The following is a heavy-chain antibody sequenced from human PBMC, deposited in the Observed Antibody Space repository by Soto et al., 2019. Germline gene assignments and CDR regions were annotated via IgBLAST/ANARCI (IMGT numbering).Heavy chain of an antibody. CDR3: ARNIVVVPAAHVPAQRRMDV. J-gene: IGHJ6*02. V-gene: IGHV4-34*01. CDR1: GGSFSGYY. D-gene: IGHD2-2*01. CDR2: INHSGST. Sequence: QVQLQQWGAGLLKPSETLSLTCAVYGGSFSGYYWSWIRQPPGKGLEWIGEINHSGSTNYNPTLKNRDTISVDASQNEFSLKVSSVTEADNYVYYCARNIVVVPAAHVPAQRRMDVGGQGTTVTVSS.